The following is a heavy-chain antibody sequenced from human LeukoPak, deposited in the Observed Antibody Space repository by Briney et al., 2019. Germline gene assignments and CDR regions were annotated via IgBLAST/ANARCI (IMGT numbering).Heavy chain of an antibody. Sequence: GGSLRFSCAASGFTFSSISMNWVAQAPGMGREWLSSISSSSSYIYYADSVKGRFTISRDNAKNSLYLQMNSLRAEYTAVYYCARSTLGYWGQGTLVTVSS. CDR3: ARSTLGY. CDR2: ISSSSSYI. CDR1: GFTFSSIS. J-gene: IGHJ4*02. D-gene: IGHD2-2*01. V-gene: IGHV3-21*01.